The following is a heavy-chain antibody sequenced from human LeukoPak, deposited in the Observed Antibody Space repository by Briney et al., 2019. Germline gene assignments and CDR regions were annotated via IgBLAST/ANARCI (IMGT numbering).Heavy chain of an antibody. CDR2: IRYDGSNK. CDR3: AREAYYYDSSGYYYFDY. V-gene: IGHV3-30*02. D-gene: IGHD3-22*01. J-gene: IGHJ4*02. CDR1: GFTFSSYG. Sequence: GGSLRLSCAASGFTFSSYGMHWVRQAPGKGPEWVAFIRYDGSNKYYADSVKGRFTISRDNSKNTLYLQMNSLRAEDTAVYYCAREAYYYDSSGYYYFDYWGQGALVTVSS.